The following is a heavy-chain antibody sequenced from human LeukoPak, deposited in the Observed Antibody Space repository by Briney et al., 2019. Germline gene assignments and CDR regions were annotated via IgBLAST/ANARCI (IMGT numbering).Heavy chain of an antibody. Sequence: GGSLRLSCAGSGFTFSSYAMSWVRQAPGKGLEWVSGINWNGGSTGYADSVKGRFTISRDNAKNSLYLQMNSLRAEDTALYYCARDQKNYYYMDVWGKGTTVTVSS. CDR3: ARDQKNYYYMDV. CDR2: INWNGGST. CDR1: GFTFSSYA. V-gene: IGHV3-20*04. J-gene: IGHJ6*03.